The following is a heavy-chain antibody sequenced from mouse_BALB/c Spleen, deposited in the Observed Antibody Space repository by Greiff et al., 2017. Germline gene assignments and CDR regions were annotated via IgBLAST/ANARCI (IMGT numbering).Heavy chain of an antibody. Sequence: VQLQQSGPQLVRPGASVKISCKASGYSFTSYWMHWVKQRPGQGLEWIGMIDPSDSETRLNQKFKDKATLTVDKSSSTAYMQLSSPTSEDSAVYYCARRKDNYWYFDVWGAGTTVTVSS. CDR2: IDPSDSET. J-gene: IGHJ1*01. CDR1: GYSFTSYW. D-gene: IGHD3-3*01. V-gene: IGHV1S126*01. CDR3: ARRKDNYWYFDV.